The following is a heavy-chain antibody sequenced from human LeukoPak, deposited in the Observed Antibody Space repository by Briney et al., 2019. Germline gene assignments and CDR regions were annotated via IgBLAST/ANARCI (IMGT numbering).Heavy chain of an antibody. CDR3: ARHEDNNPGDILTGYPPDAFDI. CDR1: GGSFSGYY. CDR2: INHSGST. J-gene: IGHJ3*02. V-gene: IGHV4-34*01. D-gene: IGHD3-9*01. Sequence: SETLSLTCAVYGGSFSGYYWSWIRQPPGKGLEWIGEINHSGSTNYNPSLKSRVTISVDTSKNQFSLKLSSVTAADTAVYYCARHEDNNPGDILTGYPPDAFDIWGQGTMVTVSS.